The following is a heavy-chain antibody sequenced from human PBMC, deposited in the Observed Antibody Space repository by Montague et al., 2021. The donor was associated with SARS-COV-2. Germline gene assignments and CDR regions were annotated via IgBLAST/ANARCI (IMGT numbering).Heavy chain of an antibody. D-gene: IGHD6-13*01. CDR2: IHHTGIT. CDR1: GASVSSINW. J-gene: IGHJ4*02. CDR3: ASHPVFQQLYS. V-gene: IGHV4-4*02. Sequence: SETLSLTCAVSGASVSSINWWSWVRQPPGRGLEWIAEIHHTGITNFNPSLRSRVSISLDSSKNQLSLTLIFVAAADTAIYYCASHPVFQQLYSWGQGTLVSVSS.